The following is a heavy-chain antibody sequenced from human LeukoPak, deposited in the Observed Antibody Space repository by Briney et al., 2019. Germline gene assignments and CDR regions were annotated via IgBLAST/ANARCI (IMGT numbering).Heavy chain of an antibody. V-gene: IGHV1-2*02. CDR1: GYTFTGYY. CDR3: ARMYYYDSSGYLI. Sequence: ASVKVSCKASGYTFTGYYMHWVRQAPGQGLEWMGWINPNSGGTNYAQKFQGRVTMTRDTPISTAYMELSRLRSDDTAVYYCARMYYYDSSGYLIWGQGTLVTVSS. J-gene: IGHJ4*02. D-gene: IGHD3-22*01. CDR2: INPNSGGT.